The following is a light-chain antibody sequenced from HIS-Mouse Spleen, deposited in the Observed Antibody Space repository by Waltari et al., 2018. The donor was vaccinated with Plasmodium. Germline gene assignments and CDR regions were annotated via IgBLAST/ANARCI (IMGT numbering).Light chain of an antibody. CDR1: QGISSY. J-gene: IGKJ2*01. V-gene: IGKV1-8*01. Sequence: AIRMTQSPSSFSASTGDRVTITCRASQGISSYLAWYQQKPGKAPKLLIYAASTWQSGVPSRFSGSGSGTDFTRTIICLQSEDFATYYCQQYYSYPYTFGQGTKLEIK. CDR2: AAS. CDR3: QQYYSYPYT.